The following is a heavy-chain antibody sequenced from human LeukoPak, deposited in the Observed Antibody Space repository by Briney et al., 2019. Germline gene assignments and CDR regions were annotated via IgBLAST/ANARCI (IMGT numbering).Heavy chain of an antibody. D-gene: IGHD6-19*01. CDR2: VKSKSDGGTI. V-gene: IGHV3-15*01. CDR3: TTDRGIAVRPLFDY. Sequence: GGSLRLSCTACGFTFIKGWMSWVRQAPGKGLEWVGRVKSKSDGGTIDYGAPVKGRFTISRDASKNMLYLQMNSLQTEDTAVYYCTTDRGIAVRPLFDYWGQGTLVTVSS. J-gene: IGHJ4*02. CDR1: GFTFIKGW.